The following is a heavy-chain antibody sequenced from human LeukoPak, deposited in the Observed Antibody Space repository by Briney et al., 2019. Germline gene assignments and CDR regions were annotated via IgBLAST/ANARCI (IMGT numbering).Heavy chain of an antibody. J-gene: IGHJ6*02. CDR2: MSPNSGNT. V-gene: IGHV1-8*01. CDR3: ARSRPMVRGVIVYYGMDV. CDR1: GYTLTSYD. D-gene: IGHD3-10*01. Sequence: GASVKVSCKASGYTLTSYDINWVRQASGQGLEWMGWMSPNSGNTGYAQKFQGRVSMTSSTSIRTAYMELSSLRSEDTAVYYCARSRPMVRGVIVYYGMDVWGQGTTVTVSS.